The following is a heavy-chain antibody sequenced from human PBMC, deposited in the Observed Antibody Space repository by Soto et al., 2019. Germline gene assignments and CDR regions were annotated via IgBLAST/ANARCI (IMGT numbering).Heavy chain of an antibody. CDR1: GFSSSNYG. J-gene: IGHJ4*02. Sequence: ESGGGVVQPGRSLRLSCAASGFSSSNYGMHWVRQAPGKGLEWVAVISYDGSNKYYADSVKGRFTISRDNSKNTLYLQMNSLRAEDTAVYYCARNMAVDYWGQGTLVTVSS. V-gene: IGHV3-30*03. CDR3: ARNMAVDY. CDR2: ISYDGSNK.